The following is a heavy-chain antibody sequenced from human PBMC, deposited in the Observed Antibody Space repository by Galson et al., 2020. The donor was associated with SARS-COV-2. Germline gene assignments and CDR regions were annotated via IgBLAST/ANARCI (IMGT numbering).Heavy chain of an antibody. D-gene: IGHD6-13*01. CDR3: ASDSFDSSSWGFDC. J-gene: IGHJ4*02. CDR2: IYYSGSSEST. CDR1: GGSISSYY. V-gene: IGHV4-39*01. Sequence: ASETLSLTCTVSGGSISSYYWGWIRQPPGKGLEWIGDIYYSGSSESTYYNPSLKSRVTISVDTSKNQFSLKVGSVTAADTAVYFCASDSFDSSSWGFDCWGQGTLVTVSS.